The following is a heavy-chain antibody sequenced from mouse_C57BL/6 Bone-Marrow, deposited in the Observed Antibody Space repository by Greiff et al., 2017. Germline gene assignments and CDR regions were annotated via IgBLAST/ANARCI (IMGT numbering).Heavy chain of an antibody. J-gene: IGHJ3*01. CDR2: INPNNGGT. CDR1: GYTFTDYN. CDR3: ARRRSNYAWFAY. Sequence: EVQVVESGPELVKPGASVKIPCKASGYTFTDYNMDWVKQSHGKSLEWIGDINPNNGGTIYNQKCKGKATLTVDKSSSTAYMELRSLTSEDTAVYYCARRRSNYAWFAYWGQGTLVTVSA. D-gene: IGHD2-5*01. V-gene: IGHV1-18*01.